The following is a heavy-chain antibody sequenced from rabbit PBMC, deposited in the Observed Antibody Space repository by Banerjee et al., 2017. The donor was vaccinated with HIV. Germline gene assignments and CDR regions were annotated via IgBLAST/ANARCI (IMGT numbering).Heavy chain of an antibody. Sequence: QEQLEESGGDLVKPEGSLTLTCKASGFTISSSYWICWVRQAPGKGLEWIACIYTGDGDTYYASWAKGRFTISKTSSTTVTLQMTSLTAADTATYFCARSSGWAYYNLWGPGTLVTVS. CDR1: GFTISSSYW. V-gene: IGHV1S45*01. J-gene: IGHJ4*01. CDR2: IYTGDGDT. D-gene: IGHD4-1*01. CDR3: ARSSGWAYYNL.